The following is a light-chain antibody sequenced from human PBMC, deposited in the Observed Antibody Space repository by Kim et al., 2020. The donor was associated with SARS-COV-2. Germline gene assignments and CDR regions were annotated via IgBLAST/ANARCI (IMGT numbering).Light chain of an antibody. V-gene: IGLV2-14*03. CDR2: DVS. Sequence: QSVLTQPASVSGSPGQSITISCTGTSSDVGGYNYVSWYQQHPGKAPKLMIYDVSNRPSGVSNRFSGSKSGNTASLTISGLQAEDEADYYCSSYTSSSTLDYVCGTGTKVTVL. J-gene: IGLJ1*01. CDR1: SSDVGGYNY. CDR3: SSYTSSSTLDYV.